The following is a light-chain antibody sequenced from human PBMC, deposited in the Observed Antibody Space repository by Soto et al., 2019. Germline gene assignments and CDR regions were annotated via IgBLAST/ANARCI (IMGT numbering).Light chain of an antibody. J-gene: IGKJ1*01. Sequence: DIQMTQSPSTLSASVGDKVTITCRASQNISRWLAWYKQKAGKIPELLIYDGSILDSGVPIRFRGSGSGTEFTLTISSLQPDDFATDYGQQYNSYSWTFGQGTKVDIK. V-gene: IGKV1-5*01. CDR3: QQYNSYSWT. CDR1: QNISRW. CDR2: DGS.